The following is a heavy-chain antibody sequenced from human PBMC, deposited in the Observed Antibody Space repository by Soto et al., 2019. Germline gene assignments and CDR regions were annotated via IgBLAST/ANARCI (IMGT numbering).Heavy chain of an antibody. D-gene: IGHD2-2*02. V-gene: IGHV3-33*01. CDR3: ARDPGVSRYCTSTSCYNGGAFDI. J-gene: IGHJ3*02. Sequence: GGSLRLSCAASGFTFSSYGMHWVRQAPGKGLEWVAVIWYDGSNKYYADSVKGRFTISRDNSKNTLYLQMNSLRAEDTAMYYCARDPGVSRYCTSTSCYNGGAFDIWGQGTMVTLSS. CDR2: IWYDGSNK. CDR1: GFTFSSYG.